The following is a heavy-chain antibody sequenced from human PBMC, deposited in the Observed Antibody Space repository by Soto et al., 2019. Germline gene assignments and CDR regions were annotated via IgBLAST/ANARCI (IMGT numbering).Heavy chain of an antibody. CDR2: IDPSDSYT. CDR1: GYSFTSYW. D-gene: IGHD6-19*01. J-gene: IGHJ4*02. Sequence: PGESLKISCKGSGYSFTSYWISWVRQMPGKGLEWMGRIDPSDSYTNYSPSFQGHVTISADKSISTAYLQWSSLKASDTAMYYCARLLLGYSSGWYYYFDYWGQGTQVTVSS. V-gene: IGHV5-10-1*01. CDR3: ARLLLGYSSGWYYYFDY.